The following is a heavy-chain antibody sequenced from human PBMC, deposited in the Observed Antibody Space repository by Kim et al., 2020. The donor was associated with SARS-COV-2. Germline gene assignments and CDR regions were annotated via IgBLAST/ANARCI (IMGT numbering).Heavy chain of an antibody. Sequence: SGEGKYYADSVKGRFTIARDNSKNTGYLEMNRLRADDTAVYYCARNAGCDYWGQGTLVTVSS. CDR3: ARNAGCDY. J-gene: IGHJ4*02. V-gene: IGHV3-23*01. D-gene: IGHD2-8*01. CDR2: SGEGK.